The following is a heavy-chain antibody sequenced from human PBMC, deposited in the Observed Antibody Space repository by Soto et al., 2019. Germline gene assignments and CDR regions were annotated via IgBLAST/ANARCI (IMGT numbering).Heavy chain of an antibody. CDR2: ISTDNGNT. D-gene: IGHD6-13*01. CDR1: GYTFTSPG. Sequence: GAPVKVSCKASGYTFTSPGVSWVGQAPGQRLEWMGWISTDNGNTKYAQHLQGRVSMTTDTSTSTAYMELRSLRSDDTAVYYCARDPTLYSSSWYNWFDPWGQGTLVTVSS. V-gene: IGHV1-18*01. J-gene: IGHJ5*02. CDR3: ARDPTLYSSSWYNWFDP.